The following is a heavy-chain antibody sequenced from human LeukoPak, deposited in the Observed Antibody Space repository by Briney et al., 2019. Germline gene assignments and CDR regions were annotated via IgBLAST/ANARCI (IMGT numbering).Heavy chain of an antibody. Sequence: ASVKVSCKASGYSFTGYYMHWVRQAPGQGLEWMGCINPNSGGTDYAQKFQGRVTMTRDTSISAAYLELSRLGSDDTAVYYCARVAGGDWYYFDFWGQGTLVTVSS. CDR2: INPNSGGT. CDR1: GYSFTGYY. J-gene: IGHJ4*02. CDR3: ARVAGGDWYYFDF. V-gene: IGHV1-2*02. D-gene: IGHD2-21*02.